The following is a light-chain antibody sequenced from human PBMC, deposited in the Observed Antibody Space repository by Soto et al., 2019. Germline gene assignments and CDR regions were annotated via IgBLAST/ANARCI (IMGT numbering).Light chain of an antibody. CDR3: QVWDSSSEHVV. V-gene: IGLV3-21*02. J-gene: IGLJ2*01. CDR1: DIRFKS. CDR2: NDR. Sequence: SSELTQPPSVSVAPGQTARITCGGNDIRFKSVHWYQQKSGQAPVLVVYNDRDRPSGIPERFSGSNSGNTATLTISGAEAGDEADYYCQVWDSSSEHVVFGGGTQLTVL.